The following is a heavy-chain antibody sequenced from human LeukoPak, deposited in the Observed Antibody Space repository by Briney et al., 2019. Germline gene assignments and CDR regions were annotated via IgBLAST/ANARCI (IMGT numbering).Heavy chain of an antibody. J-gene: IGHJ4*02. CDR1: GGSISSGGYY. D-gene: IGHD5-24*01. Sequence: SETLSLTCTVSGGSISSGGYYWSWIRQPPGKGLEWIGYIYHSGSTYYNPSLKSRVTMSVDRSKNQFSLKLSSVTAADTAVYYCANLLDGYNYGYFDYWGQGTLVTVSS. V-gene: IGHV4-30-2*01. CDR2: IYHSGST. CDR3: ANLLDGYNYGYFDY.